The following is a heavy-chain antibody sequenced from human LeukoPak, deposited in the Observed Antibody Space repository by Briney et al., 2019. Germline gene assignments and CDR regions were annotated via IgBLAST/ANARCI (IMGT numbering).Heavy chain of an antibody. D-gene: IGHD2-8*01. CDR3: STDPRLLIY. Sequence: QPGGSLRLSCAASGFTFSSYGMHWVRQAPGKGLEWVTVISYDGSNKYYADSVKGRFTISRDNAKNSLYLQMNSLRPDDTALYYCSTDPRLLIYWGHGTLVTVSS. J-gene: IGHJ4*01. V-gene: IGHV3-30*03. CDR1: GFTFSSYG. CDR2: ISYDGSNK.